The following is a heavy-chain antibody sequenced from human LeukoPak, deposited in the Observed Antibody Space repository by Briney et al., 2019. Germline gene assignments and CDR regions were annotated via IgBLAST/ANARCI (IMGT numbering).Heavy chain of an antibody. CDR1: GFTFNHYA. CDR3: ARDENDFWSGYPDY. D-gene: IGHD3-3*01. Sequence: GGSLRLSCTASGFTFNHYAMHWVRQAPGKGLESVAVISYDGAKEYYAGSVKGRFTISRDNSKNALYLQMNSLRGDDSAVYYRARDENDFWSGYPDYWGQGTLVTVSP. V-gene: IGHV3-30-3*01. CDR2: ISYDGAKE. J-gene: IGHJ4*02.